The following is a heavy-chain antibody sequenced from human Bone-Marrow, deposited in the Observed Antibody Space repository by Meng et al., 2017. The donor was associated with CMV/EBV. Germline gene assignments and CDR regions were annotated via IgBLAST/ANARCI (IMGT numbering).Heavy chain of an antibody. CDR1: GFTFSSYA. Sequence: GGSLRLSCAASGFTFSSYAMHWVRQAPGKGLEWVAVISYDGSNKYYADSVKGRFTISRDNSKNTLYLQMNSLRAEDTAVYYCARPDYAEAFDIWGQGTMVTFSS. CDR2: ISYDGSNK. J-gene: IGHJ3*02. D-gene: IGHD4/OR15-4a*01. V-gene: IGHV3-30*04. CDR3: ARPDYAEAFDI.